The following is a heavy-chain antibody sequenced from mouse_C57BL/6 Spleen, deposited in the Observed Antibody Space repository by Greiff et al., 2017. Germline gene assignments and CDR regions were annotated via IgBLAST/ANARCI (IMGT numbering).Heavy chain of an antibody. CDR3: ARDDGYWFAY. Sequence: VKVVESGGGLVKPGGSLKLSCAASGFTFSDYGMHWVRQAPEKGLEWVAYISSGSSTIYYADTVKGRFTISRDNAKNTLFLQMTSLRSEATAMYYCARDDGYWFAYWGRGTLVTVSA. CDR1: GFTFSDYG. V-gene: IGHV5-17*01. J-gene: IGHJ3*01. CDR2: ISSGSSTI. D-gene: IGHD2-3*01.